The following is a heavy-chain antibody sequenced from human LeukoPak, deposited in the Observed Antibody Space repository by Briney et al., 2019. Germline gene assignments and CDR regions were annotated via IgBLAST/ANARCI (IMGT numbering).Heavy chain of an antibody. CDR2: IIPIFGTA. J-gene: IGHJ4*02. CDR1: GGTFSSYA. Sequence: SVKVSCKASGGTFSSYAISWVRQAPGQGLEWMGGIIPIFGTANYAQKFQGRVTITAGESTSTAYMELSSLRSEDTAVYYCARVVCSSTSCYGGYFDYWGQGTLVTVSS. D-gene: IGHD2-2*01. CDR3: ARVVCSSTSCYGGYFDY. V-gene: IGHV1-69*13.